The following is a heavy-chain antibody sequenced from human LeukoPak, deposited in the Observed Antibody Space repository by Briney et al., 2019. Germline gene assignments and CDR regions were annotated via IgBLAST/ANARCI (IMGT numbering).Heavy chain of an antibody. J-gene: IGHJ4*02. V-gene: IGHV3-30-3*01. CDR1: GFTFSSYA. D-gene: IGHD3-22*01. CDR2: ISYDGSNK. CDR3: ARGVTMIVVVTSPGY. Sequence: GGSLRLSCAASGFTFSSYAMHWVRQAPGKGLEWVAVISYDGSNKYYADSVKGRFTISRDNSKNTLYLQMNSLRAEDTAVYYCARGVTMIVVVTSPGYWGQGTLVTVSS.